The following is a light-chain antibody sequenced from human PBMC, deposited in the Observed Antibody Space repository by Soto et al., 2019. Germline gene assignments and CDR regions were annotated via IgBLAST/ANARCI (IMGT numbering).Light chain of an antibody. V-gene: IGKV1-5*03. J-gene: IGKJ1*01. Sequence: DIQMTQSPSTLSASVGDTVTVTCLASQSVSGWLAWYQQKPGKAPKLLIYKASTLKSGVPSRFSGSGSGTEYTLTISSLQPDDFATYYCQQYNSYSPPTFGQGTKVDIK. CDR1: QSVSGW. CDR2: KAS. CDR3: QQYNSYSPPT.